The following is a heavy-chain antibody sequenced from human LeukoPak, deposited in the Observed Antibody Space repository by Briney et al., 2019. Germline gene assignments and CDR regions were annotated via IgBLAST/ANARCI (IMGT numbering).Heavy chain of an antibody. Sequence: SETLSLTCAVSGGSVSSYYWSWIRQPPGKGLEWVVYIYFSGTTNYNPSLKSRVAILVDTSKNHLSLKLSSVTAADTAVYYCARQSGGGYNSGVFDIWGPGTMVTVSS. D-gene: IGHD5-24*01. CDR2: IYFSGTT. CDR3: ARQSGGGYNSGVFDI. CDR1: GGSVSSYY. J-gene: IGHJ3*02. V-gene: IGHV4-59*08.